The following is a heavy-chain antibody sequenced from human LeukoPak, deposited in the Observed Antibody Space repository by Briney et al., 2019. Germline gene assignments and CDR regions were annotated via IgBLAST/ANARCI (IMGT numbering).Heavy chain of an antibody. D-gene: IGHD6-19*01. CDR1: GFTFSSYS. Sequence: PGGSLRLSCAASGFTFSSYSMNWVRQAPGKGLELMGIIYPGDSDTRYSPSFQGQVTISADKSISTAYLQWRSLKASDTAMYYCARRVRYSSGHVFDYWGQGTLVTVSS. J-gene: IGHJ4*02. V-gene: IGHV5-51*01. CDR3: ARRVRYSSGHVFDY. CDR2: IYPGDSDT.